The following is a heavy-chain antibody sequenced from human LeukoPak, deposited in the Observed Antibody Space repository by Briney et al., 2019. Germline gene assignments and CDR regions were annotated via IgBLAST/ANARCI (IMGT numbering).Heavy chain of an antibody. V-gene: IGHV4-34*01. CDR2: INHSGST. CDR1: GGSISSHY. CDR3: ARGYLEFDY. J-gene: IGHJ4*02. D-gene: IGHD3-10*01. Sequence: SETLSLTCTVSGGSISSHYWSWIRQPPGKGLEWIGEINHSGSTNYNPSLKSRVTISVDTSKNQFSLKLSSVTAADTAVYYCARGYLEFDYWGQGTLVTVSS.